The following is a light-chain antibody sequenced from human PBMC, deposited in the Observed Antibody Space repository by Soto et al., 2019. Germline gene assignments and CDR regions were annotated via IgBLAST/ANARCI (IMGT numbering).Light chain of an antibody. CDR1: QSVSNSY. Sequence: EIVLTQSPGTLSLSPGDRATLSCRASQSVSNSYLAWYQQKPGQAPRLLIYDASSRATGIPDRFSGSGSGTDFTLTISRLEPEDFAVYYCQQYGRSPGLFTFGPGTKVDI. J-gene: IGKJ3*01. CDR3: QQYGRSPGLFT. CDR2: DAS. V-gene: IGKV3-20*01.